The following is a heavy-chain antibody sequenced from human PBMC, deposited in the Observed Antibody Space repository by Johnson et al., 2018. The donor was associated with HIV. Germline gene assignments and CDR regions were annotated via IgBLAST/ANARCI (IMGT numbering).Heavy chain of an antibody. CDR3: ARAQLLADDAFNN. CDR2: ISGDGISS. V-gene: IGHV3-74*02. CDR1: GFTFSSYA. J-gene: IGHJ3*02. Sequence: VQLVESGGGLVKPGGSLRLSCAASGFTFSSYAMHWVRQVPGKGLMWVSRISGDGISSSYADSVKGRFTISRDNAKNTLYLQLNSLRVEDTAIYYCARAQLLADDAFNNWGQGTMVTVSS. D-gene: IGHD6-6*01.